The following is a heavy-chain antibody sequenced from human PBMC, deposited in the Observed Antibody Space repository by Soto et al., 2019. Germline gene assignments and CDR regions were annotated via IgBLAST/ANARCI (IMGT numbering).Heavy chain of an antibody. D-gene: IGHD3-10*01. CDR2: INPNSGNI. J-gene: IGHJ4*02. V-gene: IGHV1-8*01. CDR1: GDTFTTYD. Sequence: ASVNVSCKASGDTFTTYDINWVRQATGHGLEWMGWINPNSGNIGYAQRFQGRVTMTRDTAIRTAYMEVSSLRSDDTAVYYCARGRASGSYYLLDYWGQGTLVTVSS. CDR3: ARGRASGSYYLLDY.